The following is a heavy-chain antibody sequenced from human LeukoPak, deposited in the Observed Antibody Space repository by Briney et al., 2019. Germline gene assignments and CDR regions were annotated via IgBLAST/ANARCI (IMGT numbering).Heavy chain of an antibody. V-gene: IGHV4-34*01. J-gene: IGHJ4*02. CDR2: INHSGST. CDR1: GGSFSGYY. CDR3: ARGTTYYYDSSGYFPSDY. Sequence: SETLSLTCAVYGGSFSGYYWSWIRQPPGKGLEWIGEINHSGSTNYNPSLKSRVTISVDTSKNQFSLKLSSVTAADTAVYYCARGTTYYYDSSGYFPSDYWGQGTPVTVSS. D-gene: IGHD3-22*01.